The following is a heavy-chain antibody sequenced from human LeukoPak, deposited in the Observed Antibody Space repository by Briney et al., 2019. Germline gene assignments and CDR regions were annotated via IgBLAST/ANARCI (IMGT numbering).Heavy chain of an antibody. CDR3: ALVATDGNYFDY. Sequence: ASVKVSCKASGGTFSSYAISWVRQAPGQGLEWMGGTIPIFGTANYAQKFQGRVTITADESTSTAYMELSSLRSEDTAVYYCALVATDGNYFDYWGQGTLVTVSS. V-gene: IGHV1-69*01. CDR2: TIPIFGTA. CDR1: GGTFSSYA. D-gene: IGHD5-12*01. J-gene: IGHJ4*02.